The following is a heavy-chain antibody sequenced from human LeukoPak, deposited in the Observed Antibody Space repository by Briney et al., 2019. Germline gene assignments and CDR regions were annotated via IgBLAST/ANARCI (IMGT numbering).Heavy chain of an antibody. J-gene: IGHJ4*02. CDR3: ARDGASGWYYFDY. CDR2: IYASGSI. V-gene: IGHV4-4*07. D-gene: IGHD6-19*01. Sequence: SETLSLTCTVSGGSVSSYYWNWIRQPAGKGLEWIGRIYASGSINYNPSLKSRVTMSVDTSKNQFSLQLSSVTAADTAIYYCARDGASGWYYFDYWDQGTLVTVSS. CDR1: GGSVSSYY.